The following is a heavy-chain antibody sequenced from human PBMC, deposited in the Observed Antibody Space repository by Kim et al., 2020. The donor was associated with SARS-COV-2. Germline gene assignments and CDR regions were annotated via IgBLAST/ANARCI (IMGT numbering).Heavy chain of an antibody. CDR2: IWYDGSNK. Sequence: GGSLRLSCAASGFTFSSYGMHWVRQAPGKGLEWVAVIWYDGSNKYYADSVKGRFTISRDNSKNTLYLQMNSLRAEDTAVYYCARDYDHYDILTGHTPGAVDISGQGRMVSVSS. CDR1: GFTFSSYG. J-gene: IGHJ3*02. D-gene: IGHD3-9*01. CDR3: ARDYDHYDILTGHTPGAVDI. V-gene: IGHV3-33*01.